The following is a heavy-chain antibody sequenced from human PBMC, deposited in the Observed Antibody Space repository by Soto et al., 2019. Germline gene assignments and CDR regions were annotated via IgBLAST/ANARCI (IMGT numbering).Heavy chain of an antibody. J-gene: IGHJ4*02. CDR1: GFTFSSYA. CDR2: ISYDGSNK. V-gene: IGHV3-30-3*01. Sequence: QVQLVESGGGVVQSGRSLRLSCAASGFTFSSYAMHWVLQAPGKGLEWVAVISYDGSNKYYADSVKGRFTISRDNSKNTLYLQMNSLRAEDTAVYYCARYRAVADYYFDYWGQGTLVTVSS. D-gene: IGHD6-19*01. CDR3: ARYRAVADYYFDY.